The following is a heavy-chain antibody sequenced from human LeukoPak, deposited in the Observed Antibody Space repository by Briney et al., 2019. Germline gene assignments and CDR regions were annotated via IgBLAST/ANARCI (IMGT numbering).Heavy chain of an antibody. V-gene: IGHV4-61*02. CDR1: GGSISSGSYY. Sequence: SETLSLTCTVSGGSISSGSYYWSWIRQPAGKGLEWIGRIYTSGSTNYNPSLKSRVTISADTSKNQFSLKLSSVTAADTAVYYRARETLSNIVDYWGQGTLVTVSS. J-gene: IGHJ4*02. CDR2: IYTSGST. CDR3: ARETLSNIVDY. D-gene: IGHD4-11*01.